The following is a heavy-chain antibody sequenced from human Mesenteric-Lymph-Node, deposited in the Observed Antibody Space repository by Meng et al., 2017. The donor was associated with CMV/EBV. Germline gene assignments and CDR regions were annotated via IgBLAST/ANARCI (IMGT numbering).Heavy chain of an antibody. V-gene: IGHV3-21*04. CDR2: ISSSGSDV. D-gene: IGHD2-2*01. J-gene: IGHJ6*02. CDR1: GFTFSSYS. CDR3: AKSRGSVVVNYAMDV. Sequence: GESLKISCAASGFTFSSYSMNWVRQAPGKGLGWVSCISSSGSDVYYADSLKGRFTISRDNAKNSLYLQMNSLRAEDTALYYCAKSRGSVVVNYAMDVWGQGTTVTVSS.